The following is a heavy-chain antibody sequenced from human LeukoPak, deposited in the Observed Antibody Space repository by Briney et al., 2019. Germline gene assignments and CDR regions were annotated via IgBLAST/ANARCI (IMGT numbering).Heavy chain of an antibody. D-gene: IGHD3-22*01. V-gene: IGHV3-33*01. CDR3: ARDRSDYYDRYYYYYAMDV. CDR2: IWYDGSNK. CDR1: GFTCSSYG. J-gene: IGHJ6*02. Sequence: GRSLRLSCAASGFTCSSYGMHWVRQAPGKGLEWVAVIWYDGSNKYYADSVKGRFTISRDNSKNTLYLQMNSLRAEDTAVYYCARDRSDYYDRYYYYYAMDVWGQGTTVTVSS.